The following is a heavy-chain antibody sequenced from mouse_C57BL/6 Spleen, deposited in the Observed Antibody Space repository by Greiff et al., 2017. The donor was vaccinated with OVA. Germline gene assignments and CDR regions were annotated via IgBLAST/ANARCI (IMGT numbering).Heavy chain of an antibody. V-gene: IGHV2-2*01. D-gene: IGHD2-4*01. J-gene: IGHJ4*01. Sequence: VMLVESGPGLVQPSQSLSITCTVSGFSLTSYGVHWVCQSPGKGLEWLGVIWSGGSTDYNAAFISRLSISKDNSKSQVFFKMNSLQADDTAIYYCARNEGDYALYAMDYWGQGTSVTVSS. CDR3: ARNEGDYALYAMDY. CDR2: IWSGGST. CDR1: GFSLTSYG.